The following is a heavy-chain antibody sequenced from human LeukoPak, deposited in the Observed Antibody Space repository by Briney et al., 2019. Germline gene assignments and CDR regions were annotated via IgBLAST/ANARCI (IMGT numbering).Heavy chain of an antibody. D-gene: IGHD6-13*01. J-gene: IGHJ4*02. V-gene: IGHV3-48*01. CDR1: GFIVGDYA. CDR2: ISSGSRTI. Sequence: GGSLRLSCTASGFIVGDYAMSWFRQAPGKGLEWVSYISSGSRTIYYADSVKGRFTISRDNAKNSLYLQMNSLRADDTAVYYCARDRSNSWSKDYWGQGTLVTVSS. CDR3: ARDRSNSWSKDY.